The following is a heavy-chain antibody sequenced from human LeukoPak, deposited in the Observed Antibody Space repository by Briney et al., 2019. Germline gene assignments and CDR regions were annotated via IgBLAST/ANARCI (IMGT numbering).Heavy chain of an antibody. J-gene: IGHJ5*01. CDR2: VHSSGTT. CDR1: GASISAYY. CDR3: ARDYPWFDS. V-gene: IGHV4-59*01. D-gene: IGHD3-16*02. Sequence: SETLSLTCTVSGASISAYYWSWIRQSPGKELTWIGFVHSSGTTKYNPSLNGRVTISVDTSKNQLPLRLNSVTPADTAVYFCARDYPWFDSWGQGTLVTVSS.